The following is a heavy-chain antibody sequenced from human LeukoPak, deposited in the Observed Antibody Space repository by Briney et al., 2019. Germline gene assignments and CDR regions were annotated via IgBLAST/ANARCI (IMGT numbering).Heavy chain of an antibody. CDR1: GFTFSTRT. V-gene: IGHV3-48*04. Sequence: GGSLRLSCAASGFTFSTRTMNWVRQAPGKGLEWILYISSSGTTIYYADSVKGRFTISRDNAKNSLYLQMNSPRAEDTAVYYCATWYAADHWGQGTLVTVSS. CDR2: ISSSGTTI. J-gene: IGHJ4*02. CDR3: ATWYAADH. D-gene: IGHD6-13*01.